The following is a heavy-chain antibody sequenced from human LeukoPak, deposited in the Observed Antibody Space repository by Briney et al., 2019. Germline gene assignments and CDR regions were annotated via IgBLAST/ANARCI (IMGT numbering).Heavy chain of an antibody. V-gene: IGHV4-59*01. Sequence: PSETLSLTCTVSGGSISSYYWSWIRQPPGKGLEWIGYIYYSGSTNYNPSLKSRVAISVDTSKNQFSLKLRSVTAADTAVYYCARVTGYVIEDNFDYWGQGTLVTVSS. CDR3: ARVTGYVIEDNFDY. CDR2: IYYSGST. J-gene: IGHJ4*02. D-gene: IGHD2-15*01. CDR1: GGSISSYY.